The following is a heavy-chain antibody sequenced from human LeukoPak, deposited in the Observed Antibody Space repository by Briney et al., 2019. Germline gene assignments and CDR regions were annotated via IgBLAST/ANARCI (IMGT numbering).Heavy chain of an antibody. CDR1: GYTFTSYY. J-gene: IGHJ4*02. D-gene: IGHD2-2*02. V-gene: IGHV1-46*01. Sequence: ASVKVSCKASGYTFTSYYMHWVRQAPGQGLEWVGIINPSGGSTSYAQKFQGRVTMTRDMSTSTVYMELSSLRSEDTAVYYCARDLIVVVPAAILDYWGQGTLVTVSS. CDR3: ARDLIVVVPAAILDY. CDR2: INPSGGST.